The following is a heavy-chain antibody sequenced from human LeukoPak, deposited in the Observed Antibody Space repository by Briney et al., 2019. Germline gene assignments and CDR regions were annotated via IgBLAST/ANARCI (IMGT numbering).Heavy chain of an antibody. Sequence: GGSLRLSCVASGFTFSSQTMNWVRQAPGKGLEWVSSISSTSSHIYYADSVKGRFTISRDNAKNSLYLQMNSLRAEDTAVYYCARGTGGLGVAFHIWGQGTMVTVSS. D-gene: IGHD3-16*01. V-gene: IGHV3-21*01. CDR2: ISSTSSHI. J-gene: IGHJ3*02. CDR1: GFTFSSQT. CDR3: ARGTGGLGVAFHI.